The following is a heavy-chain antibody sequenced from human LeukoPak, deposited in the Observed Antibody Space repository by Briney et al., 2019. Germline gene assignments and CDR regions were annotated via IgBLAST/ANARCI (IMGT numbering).Heavy chain of an antibody. Sequence: GESLQIVSKGSGYNFASYWINWVRQMPGKGLEWLGKIDPSDSYTNYSPSFQGHVTMSTDKSISTAYLQWSSLKASDTAMYYCVRFPYDSRAFDIWGQGTKVTVSS. J-gene: IGHJ3*02. CDR2: IDPSDSYT. D-gene: IGHD3-16*01. CDR1: GYNFASYW. V-gene: IGHV5-10-1*01. CDR3: VRFPYDSRAFDI.